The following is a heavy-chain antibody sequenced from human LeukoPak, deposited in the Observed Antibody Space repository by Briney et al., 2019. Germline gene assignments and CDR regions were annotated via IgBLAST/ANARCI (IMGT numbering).Heavy chain of an antibody. CDR1: GGTFSSYA. V-gene: IGHV1-69*06. J-gene: IGHJ5*02. Sequence: ASVKVSCKASGGTFSSYAISWVRQAPGQGLEWMGGIIPIFGTANYAQKFQGRVTMTEDTSTDTAYMELSSLRSEDTAVYYCATGAYSSSWYPNWFDPWGQGTLVTVSS. D-gene: IGHD6-13*01. CDR3: ATGAYSSSWYPNWFDP. CDR2: IIPIFGTA.